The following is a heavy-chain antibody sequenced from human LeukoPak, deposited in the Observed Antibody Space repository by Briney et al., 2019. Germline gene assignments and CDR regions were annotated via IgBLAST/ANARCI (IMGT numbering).Heavy chain of an antibody. V-gene: IGHV6-1*01. J-gene: IGHJ5*02. Sequence: SQTLSLTSVLSGDSVSSNSAAWNWIRQSPSRGLEWLGRTYYRSKWYNDYAVSVKSRITINPDTSKNQFSLQLNSVTPEDTAVYYCARDPSVMAGTGTNWFDPWGQGTLVTVSS. CDR2: TYYRSKWYN. CDR1: GDSVSSNSAA. D-gene: IGHD6-19*01. CDR3: ARDPSVMAGTGTNWFDP.